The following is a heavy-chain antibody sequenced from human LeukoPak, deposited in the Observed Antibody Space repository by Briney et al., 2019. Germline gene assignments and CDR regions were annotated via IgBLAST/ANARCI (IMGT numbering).Heavy chain of an antibody. CDR2: IADDGKTT. D-gene: IGHD3-10*01. V-gene: IGHV3-30*18. CDR3: TKEGLPSGSSWSAWFDP. J-gene: IGHJ5*02. Sequence: GGSLRLSCAASGFTFSIYGTHWVRQAPGKGLEWVAVIADDGKTTYYADSVKGRFTISRDNSRNTLYLQMNSLRAEDTAVYYCTKEGLPSGSSWSAWFDPWGQGTLVTVSS. CDR1: GFTFSIYG.